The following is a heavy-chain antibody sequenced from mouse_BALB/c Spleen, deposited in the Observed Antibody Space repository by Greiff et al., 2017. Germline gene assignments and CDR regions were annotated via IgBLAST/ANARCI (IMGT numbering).Heavy chain of an antibody. J-gene: IGHJ4*01. Sequence: VMLVESGPGLVAPSQSLSITCTVSGFSLTSYGVHWVRQPPGKGLEWLGVIWAGGSTNYNSALMSRLSISKDNSKSQVFLKMNSLQTDDTAMYYCARDKGLYGYAMDYWGQGTSVTVSS. CDR1: GFSLTSYG. CDR2: IWAGGST. D-gene: IGHD1-1*01. CDR3: ARDKGLYGYAMDY. V-gene: IGHV2-9*02.